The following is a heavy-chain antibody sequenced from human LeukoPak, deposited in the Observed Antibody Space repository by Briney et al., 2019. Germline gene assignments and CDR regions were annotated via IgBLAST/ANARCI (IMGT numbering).Heavy chain of an antibody. V-gene: IGHV3-23*01. CDR3: ATNVEAADRSG. CDR1: GFTFSSYA. CDR2: ISGSGGST. Sequence: GGSLRLSCAASGFTFSSYALSWVRQAPGKGLEWVSAISGSGGSTYYADSVKGRFTISRDNSKNTLYLQMSSLRAEDTAIYYCATNVEAADRSGWGQGTLVTVSS. J-gene: IGHJ4*02. D-gene: IGHD6-13*01.